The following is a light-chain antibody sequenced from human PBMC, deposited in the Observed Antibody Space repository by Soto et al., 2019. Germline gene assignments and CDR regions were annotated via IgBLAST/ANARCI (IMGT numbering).Light chain of an antibody. CDR1: QSVSSSY. Sequence: EIVLTQSPGTLSLSPVERATLSCRSSQSVSSSYLAWYQQKPGQAPRLLIHGASTRATGFPDRFSGSGSGTDFTLTIARLEPEDFAVYYCQQCDDSPWTFGQGTKVDIK. V-gene: IGKV3-20*01. CDR2: GAS. CDR3: QQCDDSPWT. J-gene: IGKJ1*01.